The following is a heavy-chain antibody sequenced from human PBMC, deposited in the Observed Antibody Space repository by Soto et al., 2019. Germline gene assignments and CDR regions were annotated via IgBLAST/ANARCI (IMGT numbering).Heavy chain of an antibody. D-gene: IGHD3-9*01. CDR3: ARGIMNDILNGKSYYMDV. Sequence: SETLSLTCAVYGGSFSGYYWSWIRQPPGKGLEWIGEINHSGSTNYNPSLKSRVTISVDTSKNQFSLKLSSVTAADTAVYYCARGIMNDILNGKSYYMDVWGKGTTVTVSS. J-gene: IGHJ6*03. CDR1: GGSFSGYY. V-gene: IGHV4-34*01. CDR2: INHSGST.